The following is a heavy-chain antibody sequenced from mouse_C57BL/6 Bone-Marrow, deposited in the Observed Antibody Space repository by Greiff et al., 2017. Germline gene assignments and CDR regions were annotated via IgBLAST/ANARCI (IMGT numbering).Heavy chain of an antibody. D-gene: IGHD2-3*01. CDR3: ARDRWLLLFAY. V-gene: IGHV3-6*01. CDR1: GYSITSGYY. J-gene: IGHJ3*01. Sequence: EVQVVESGPGLVKPSQSLSLTCSVTGYSITSGYYWNWIRQFPGNKLEWMGYISYDGSNNYNPSLKNRISITLDTSKNQFFLKLNSVTTEDTATYYCARDRWLLLFAYWGQGTLVTVSA. CDR2: ISYDGSN.